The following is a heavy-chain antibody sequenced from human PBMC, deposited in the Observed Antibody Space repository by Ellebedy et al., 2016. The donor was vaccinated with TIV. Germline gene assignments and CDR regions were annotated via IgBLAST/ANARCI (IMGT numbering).Heavy chain of an antibody. CDR2: INHSGST. J-gene: IGHJ4*02. CDR3: ARGGAAALEDY. D-gene: IGHD6-25*01. V-gene: IGHV4-34*01. CDR1: GGSISSYY. Sequence: MPSETLSLTCTVSGGSISSYYWSWIRQPPGKGLEWIGEINHSGSTNYNPSLKSRVTISVDTSKNQFSLKLSSVTAADTAVYYCARGGAAALEDYWGQGTLVTVSS.